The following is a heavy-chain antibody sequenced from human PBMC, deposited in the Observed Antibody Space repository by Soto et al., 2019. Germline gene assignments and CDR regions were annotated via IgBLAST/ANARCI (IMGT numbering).Heavy chain of an antibody. CDR3: ARGGHYDYIWGSYRPLFDY. J-gene: IGHJ4*02. CDR1: GFTVSSNY. Sequence: AGGSLRLSCAASGFTVSSNYMSWVRQAPGKGLEWVSVIYSGGSTYYADSVKGRFTISRHNSKNTLYLQMNSLRAEDTAVYYCARGGHYDYIWGSYRPLFDYRGQGTLVTVSS. CDR2: IYSGGST. V-gene: IGHV3-53*04. D-gene: IGHD3-16*02.